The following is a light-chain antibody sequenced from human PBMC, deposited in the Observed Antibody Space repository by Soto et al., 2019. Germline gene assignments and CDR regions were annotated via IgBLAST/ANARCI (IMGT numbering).Light chain of an antibody. CDR3: CSYAGSYSFV. CDR2: GVT. V-gene: IGLV2-11*01. Sequence: QSVLTQPRSVSGSLGQSVTISCTGTSSEVGGYNYVSWYQQHPDKAPKLIIYGVTRRPSGVPDLFSGSKSGNTASLTISGLQAEDEADYCCCSYAGSYSFVFGTGTKVTVL. CDR1: SSEVGGYNY. J-gene: IGLJ1*01.